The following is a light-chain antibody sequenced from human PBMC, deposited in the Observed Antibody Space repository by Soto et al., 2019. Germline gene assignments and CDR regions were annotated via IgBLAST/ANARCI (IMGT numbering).Light chain of an antibody. CDR2: DAS. CDR3: QQYGSSPRT. Sequence: EIVLTPSPGTLSLSPGERATLSCRASQYVSSRSLAWYQQKRGQAPRLLIHDASSRATGIPDRFSGSGSGTDFTLTISRLEPEDFAVYYCQQYGSSPRTFGQGTKVDIK. V-gene: IGKV3-20*01. J-gene: IGKJ1*01. CDR1: QYVSSRS.